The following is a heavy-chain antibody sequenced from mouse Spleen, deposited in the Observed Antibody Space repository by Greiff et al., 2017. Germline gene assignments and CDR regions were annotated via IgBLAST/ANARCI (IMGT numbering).Heavy chain of an antibody. V-gene: IGHV1-42*01. CDR2: INPSTGGT. CDR1: GYSFTGYY. CDR3: ARGGYYYFDY. D-gene: IGHD2-3*01. J-gene: IGHJ2*01. Sequence: EVQLQQSGPELVKPGASVKISCKASGYSFTGYYMNXVKQSPEKSLEWIGEINPSTGGTTYNQKFKAKATLTVDKSSSTAYMQLKSLTSEDSAVYYCARGGYYYFDYWGQGTTLTVSS.